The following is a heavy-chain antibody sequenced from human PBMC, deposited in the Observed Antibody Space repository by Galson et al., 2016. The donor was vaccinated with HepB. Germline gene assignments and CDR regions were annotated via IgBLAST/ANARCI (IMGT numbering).Heavy chain of an antibody. Sequence: SVKVSCKVSGYTLTELSIHWVRQAPGKGLEWMGAFDPKDGETVYAQKFQGRVTMTEDTSTDTAYMELSSLRSEDTAVYYCAIDRTHDHINYYAIFYWGQGTLVTVSS. CDR3: AIDRTHDHINYYAIFY. CDR2: FDPKDGET. J-gene: IGHJ4*02. V-gene: IGHV1-24*01. CDR1: GYTLTELS. D-gene: IGHD4-11*01.